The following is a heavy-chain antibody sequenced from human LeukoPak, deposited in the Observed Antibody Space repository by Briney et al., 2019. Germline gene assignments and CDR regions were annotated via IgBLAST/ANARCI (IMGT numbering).Heavy chain of an antibody. CDR2: ISSSSSTI. CDR3: ARGATGYSRGWWDYYFDY. D-gene: IGHD6-19*01. CDR1: GFTFSSYS. Sequence: GGSLRLSCAASGFTFSSYSMNWVRQAPGKGLEWVSYISSSSSTIYYADSVKGRFTISRDNAKNSLYLQMNSLRAEDTAVYYCARGATGYSRGWWDYYFDYWGQGTLVTVSS. J-gene: IGHJ4*02. V-gene: IGHV3-48*01.